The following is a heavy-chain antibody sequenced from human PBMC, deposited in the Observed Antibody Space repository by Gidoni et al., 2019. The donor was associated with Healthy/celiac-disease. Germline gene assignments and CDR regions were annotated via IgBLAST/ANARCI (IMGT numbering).Heavy chain of an antibody. CDR3: ARGGEIYCSSTSCLGYFDY. Sequence: QVQLAESGGGVGEPGRALRLSCAAAGSTFSSYAMHWVRQAPGKGLEWVAVISYAGSNKSYADSVKGRFTISRDNSKNTLYLQMNSLRAEDTAVYYCARGGEIYCSSTSCLGYFDYWGQGTLVTVSS. CDR1: GSTFSSYA. CDR2: ISYAGSNK. V-gene: IGHV3-30*04. D-gene: IGHD2-2*01. J-gene: IGHJ4*02.